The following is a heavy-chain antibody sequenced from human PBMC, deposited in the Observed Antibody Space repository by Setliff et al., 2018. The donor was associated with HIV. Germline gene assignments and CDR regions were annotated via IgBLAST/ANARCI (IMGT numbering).Heavy chain of an antibody. V-gene: IGHV1-24*01. CDR1: GYTLSELS. Sequence: GASVKVSCKIYGYTLSELSMHWVRQAPGKGLEWMGYFDPQDGETVYAQKFQGRVTLTEDTSTGTAYMELSGLRSEDTAVYYCVRTTMVRGVTITLPRYFDYWGQGTLVTVSS. CDR2: FDPQDGET. J-gene: IGHJ4*02. CDR3: VRTTMVRGVTITLPRYFDY. D-gene: IGHD3-10*01.